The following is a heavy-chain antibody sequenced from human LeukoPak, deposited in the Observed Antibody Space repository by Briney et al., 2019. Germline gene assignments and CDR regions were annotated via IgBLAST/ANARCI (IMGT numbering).Heavy chain of an antibody. CDR2: INPNSGGT. J-gene: IGHJ4*02. D-gene: IGHD1-1*01. CDR1: GDTFTGYY. CDR3: ARVHLSSYNPLRFDY. Sequence: ASAKVSCKASGDTFTGYYMHWVRQAPGQGLEWMGRINPNSGGTNYAQKFQGRVTMTRDTSISTAYMELSRLRSDDTAVYYCARVHLSSYNPLRFDYWGQGTLVTVSS. V-gene: IGHV1-2*06.